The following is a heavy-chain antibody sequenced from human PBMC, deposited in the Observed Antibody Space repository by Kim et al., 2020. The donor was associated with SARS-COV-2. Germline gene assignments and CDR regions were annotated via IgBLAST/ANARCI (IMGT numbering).Heavy chain of an antibody. J-gene: IGHJ6*02. CDR1: GYTFTSYG. CDR2: ISAYNGNT. D-gene: IGHD2-21*01. CDR3: ARDRGLREYYYYGMDV. Sequence: ASVKVSCKASGYTFTSYGISWVRQAPGQGLEWMGWISAYNGNTNYAQKLQGRVTMTTDTSTSTAYMELRSLRSDDTAVYYCARDRGLREYYYYGMDVWGQGTTVTVSS. V-gene: IGHV1-18*01.